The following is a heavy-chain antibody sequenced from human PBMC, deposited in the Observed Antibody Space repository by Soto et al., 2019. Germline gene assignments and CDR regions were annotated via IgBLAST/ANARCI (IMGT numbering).Heavy chain of an antibody. J-gene: IGHJ6*02. CDR3: APPPDGGTAYYYYGMDV. CDR1: GGTFSSYA. D-gene: IGHD3-16*01. CDR2: IIPIFGTA. Sequence: QVQLVQSGAEVKKPGSSVKVSCKASGGTFSSYAISWVRQAPGQGLEWMGGIIPIFGTADYAQKFQGRFTITADESTSTAYMELSSMRSEDTAVYYCAPPPDGGTAYYYYGMDVWGQGTTVTVSS. V-gene: IGHV1-69*12.